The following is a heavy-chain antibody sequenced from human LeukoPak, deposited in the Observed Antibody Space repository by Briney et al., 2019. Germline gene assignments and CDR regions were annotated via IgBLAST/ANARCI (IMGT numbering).Heavy chain of an antibody. CDR1: GFTFSGSA. V-gene: IGHV3-73*01. J-gene: IGHJ6*03. CDR2: IRSKANSYAT. CDR3: TRPGSDSSGYYYVPAYYYYYMDV. D-gene: IGHD3-22*01. Sequence: GGSLRLSCAASGFTFSGSAMHWVRQASGKGLEWVGRIRSKANSYATAYAASVKGRFTISRDDSKNTAYLQMNSLKTEDTAVYYCTRPGSDSSGYYYVPAYYYYYMDVWGKGTTVTVSS.